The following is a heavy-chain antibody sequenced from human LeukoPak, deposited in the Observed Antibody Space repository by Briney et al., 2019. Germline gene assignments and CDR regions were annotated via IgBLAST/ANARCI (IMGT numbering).Heavy chain of an antibody. CDR2: IYYSGST. CDR3: ARGQGYSYGYEWFDP. J-gene: IGHJ5*02. D-gene: IGHD5-18*01. Sequence: SETLSLTCSVSGGSINSSSYYWGWIRQPPGKGLEWIGYIYYSGSTNYNPSLKSRVTISVDTSKNQFSLKLSSVTAADTAVYYCARGQGYSYGYEWFDPWGQGTLVTVSS. CDR1: GGSINSSSYY. V-gene: IGHV4-61*05.